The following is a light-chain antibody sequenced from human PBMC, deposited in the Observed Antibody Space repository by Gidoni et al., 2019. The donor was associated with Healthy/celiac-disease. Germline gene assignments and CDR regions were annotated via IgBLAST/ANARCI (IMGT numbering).Light chain of an antibody. V-gene: IGKV3-11*01. CDR2: DAS. CDR3: QQRSNWPPLT. CDR1: QSVSSY. J-gene: IGKJ5*01. Sequence: IVLTQSPATLSLSPGERATRSCRASQSVSSYLAWYQQKPGQAPRLLIYDASNRATGIPARFSGSGSGTDFTLTISSLEPEDFAVYYCQQRSNWPPLTFGQGTRLETK.